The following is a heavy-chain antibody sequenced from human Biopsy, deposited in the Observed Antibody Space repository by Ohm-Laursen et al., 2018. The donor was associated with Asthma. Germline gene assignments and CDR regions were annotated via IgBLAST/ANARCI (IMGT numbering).Heavy chain of an antibody. V-gene: IGHV4-34*01. CDR3: VRGEEVAGTYFKD. CDR2: INYGGDT. D-gene: IGHD6-19*01. Sequence: SDTLSLTCAISGGSFTHYFWMWIRQPPGKGLEWIGEINYGGDTNYNPSLESRASISVDTSTYHFSLRLNSVTAADTAVYYCVRGEEVAGTYFKDWDQGTLVTVSS. J-gene: IGHJ1*01. CDR1: GGSFTHYF.